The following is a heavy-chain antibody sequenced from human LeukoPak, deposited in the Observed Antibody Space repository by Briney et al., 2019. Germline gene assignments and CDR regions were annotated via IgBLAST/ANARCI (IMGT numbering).Heavy chain of an antibody. J-gene: IGHJ4*02. V-gene: IGHV3-49*04. CDR2: IRSNAYGETT. Sequence: PGGSLRLSCTASGINFGDYAMSWVRQAPGKGLEWVGFIRSNAYGETTEDAAYVKGTFTISRDDSKSMDYLQMNSLKTEDTAVYYCIANYYDSSGYPIAYYFDYWGQGTLVTVSS. CDR3: IANYYDSSGYPIAYYFDY. D-gene: IGHD3-22*01. CDR1: GINFGDYA.